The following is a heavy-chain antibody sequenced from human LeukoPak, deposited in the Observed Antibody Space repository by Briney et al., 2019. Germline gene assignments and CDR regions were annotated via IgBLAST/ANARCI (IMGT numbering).Heavy chain of an antibody. J-gene: IGHJ4*02. Sequence: GVSLRLSCAASGLTFSSYSMNWVRQAPGKGLEWVSSISSSSSYIYYADSVKGRFNISRDNAKNSLYLQMNSLRAEDTAVYYCSRDPDIYCRRTSCQTPFDNWGQGTLVTVSS. D-gene: IGHD2-2*01. CDR2: ISSSSSYI. CDR1: GLTFSSYS. V-gene: IGHV3-21*01. CDR3: SRDPDIYCRRTSCQTPFDN.